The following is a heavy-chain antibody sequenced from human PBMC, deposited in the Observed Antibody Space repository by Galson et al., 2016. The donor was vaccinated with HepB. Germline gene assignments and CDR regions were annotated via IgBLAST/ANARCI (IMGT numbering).Heavy chain of an antibody. CDR2: INHSGGT. CDR3: ARGLFLRRSGRDGYYGMDV. CDR1: GGSFSGYY. D-gene: IGHD3-10*01. J-gene: IGHJ6*02. V-gene: IGHV4-34*01. Sequence: ETLSLTCAVYGGSFSGYYWTWIRQSPGKGLEYIGEINHSGGTNSNPSLESRVTISVDTSKSQFSLKMKSVTAADTAVYYCARGLFLRRSGRDGYYGMDVWGLGTTVTVSS.